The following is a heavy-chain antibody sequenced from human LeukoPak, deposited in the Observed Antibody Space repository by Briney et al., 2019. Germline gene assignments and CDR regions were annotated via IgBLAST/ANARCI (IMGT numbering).Heavy chain of an antibody. CDR2: IYHSGST. CDR1: GGSISSGGYS. D-gene: IGHD2-21*01. CDR3: ARASIILWAHFDY. Sequence: SETLSLTCAVSGGSISSGGYSWSWIRQPPGKGLEWIGYIYHSGSTYYNPSLKSRVTISVDRSKNQFSLKLSSVTAADTAAYYCARASIILWAHFDYWGQGTLVTVSS. J-gene: IGHJ4*02. V-gene: IGHV4-30-2*01.